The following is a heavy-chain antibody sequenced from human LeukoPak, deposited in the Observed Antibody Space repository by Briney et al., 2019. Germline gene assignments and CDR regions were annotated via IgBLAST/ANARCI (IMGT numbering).Heavy chain of an antibody. V-gene: IGHV1-2*02. D-gene: IGHD3-22*01. CDR1: GYTFTGYY. J-gene: IGHJ3*02. CDR2: INPNSGGT. Sequence: ASVKVSCKASGYTFTGYYMHWVRQAPGQGLEWMGWINPNSGGTNYAQKFQGRVTMTRDTSISTAYMELRSLRSDDTAVYYCARGYYYDSSAYPDAFDIWGQGTMVTVSS. CDR3: ARGYYYDSSAYPDAFDI.